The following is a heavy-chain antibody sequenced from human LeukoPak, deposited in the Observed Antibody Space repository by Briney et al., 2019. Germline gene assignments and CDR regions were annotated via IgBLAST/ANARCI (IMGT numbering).Heavy chain of an antibody. Sequence: GGSLRLSCAASGLTFSRCAMHWGRQAPGKGLEWVAVILSDGTNKYYAYSVKGRFTISRDNSKDTLYLQMNSLRAEDTAVYYFTKDLGYDILTGYFDYWGQGTLVTVSS. J-gene: IGHJ4*02. CDR1: GLTFSRCA. CDR3: TKDLGYDILTGYFDY. CDR2: ILSDGTNK. V-gene: IGHV3-33*06. D-gene: IGHD3-9*01.